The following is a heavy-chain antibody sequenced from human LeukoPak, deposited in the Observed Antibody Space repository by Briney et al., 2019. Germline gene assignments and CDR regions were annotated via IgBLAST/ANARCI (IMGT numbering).Heavy chain of an antibody. CDR1: GYTFTSYD. Sequence: ASVKVSCKASGYTFTSYDINWVRQATGQGLEWMGWMNPNSGNTGYAQKFQGRVTMTRNTSISTAYMELSRLRSEDTAVYYCARGEYSSGWYVDYWGQGTLVTVSS. J-gene: IGHJ4*02. CDR3: ARGEYSSGWYVDY. D-gene: IGHD6-19*01. V-gene: IGHV1-8*01. CDR2: MNPNSGNT.